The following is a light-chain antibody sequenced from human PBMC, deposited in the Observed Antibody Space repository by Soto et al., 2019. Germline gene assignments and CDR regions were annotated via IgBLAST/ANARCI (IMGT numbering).Light chain of an antibody. Sequence: DIQMTQSPSSVSASVGDRVTITCRATQGLSDSLAWYQQKPGKAPKLLICVTFRVQSGVPSRFSGSASGTDFTLTIDSLQPEDLANDYCQQGHNWPLTCGQGTRGEIK. V-gene: IGKV1-12*01. CDR2: VTF. CDR3: QQGHNWPLT. CDR1: QGLSDS. J-gene: IGKJ5*01.